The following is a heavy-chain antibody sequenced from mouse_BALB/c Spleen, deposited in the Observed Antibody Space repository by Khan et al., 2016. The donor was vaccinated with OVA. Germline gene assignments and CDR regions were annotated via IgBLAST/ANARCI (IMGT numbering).Heavy chain of an antibody. D-gene: IGHD2-10*01. V-gene: IGHV5-9*02. CDR2: ISTSGSYT. CDR1: GFAFSSYD. Sequence: EVQGVESGGGLVRPGGSLKLSCAASGFAFSSYDMSWVRQTPEKRLEWVATISTSGSYTYYPDSAKGRFTISRDTARDTLYLQMNSLRSEYTALYYCSRPSYYGNPWFTYWGQGTLVTVSA. J-gene: IGHJ3*01. CDR3: SRPSYYGNPWFTY.